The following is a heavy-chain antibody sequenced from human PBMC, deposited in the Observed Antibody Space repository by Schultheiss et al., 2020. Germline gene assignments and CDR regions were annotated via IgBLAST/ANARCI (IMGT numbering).Heavy chain of an antibody. D-gene: IGHD3-10*01. CDR1: GFTFSSYG. CDR2: IWYDGSNK. V-gene: IGHV3-33*08. CDR3: VSGPYHGSESFCS. Sequence: GGSLRLSCAASGFTFSSYGMHWVRQAPGKGLEWVAVIWYDGSNKYYADSVKGRFTISRDNSKNTLYLQMDSLRVDDTAVYYCVSGPYHGSESFCSWGQGTPVTVSS. J-gene: IGHJ4*02.